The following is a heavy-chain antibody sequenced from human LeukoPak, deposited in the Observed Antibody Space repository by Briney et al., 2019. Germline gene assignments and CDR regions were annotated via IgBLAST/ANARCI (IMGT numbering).Heavy chain of an antibody. CDR2: INHSGST. CDR3: ARGRSRIAAAGTHFDY. J-gene: IGHJ4*02. CDR1: GGSFSGYY. D-gene: IGHD6-13*01. Sequence: SETLSLTCAVYGGSFSGYYWSWIRQPPGKGLEWIGEINHSGSTNYNPSLKSRVTISIDTSKNQFSLKLSSVTAADTAVYYCARGRSRIAAAGTHFDYWGQGTLVTVSS. V-gene: IGHV4-34*01.